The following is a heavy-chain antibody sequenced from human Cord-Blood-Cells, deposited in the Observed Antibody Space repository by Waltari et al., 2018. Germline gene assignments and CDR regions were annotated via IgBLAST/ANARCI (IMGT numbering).Heavy chain of an antibody. CDR1: GFSLSTSGMC. CDR3: ARIVRYSSSYYYYGMDV. D-gene: IGHD6-6*01. J-gene: IGHJ6*02. Sequence: QVTLRESGPALVKPTQTLTLTCTFSGFSLSTSGMCVSWIRQPPGKALEWLALIDWDDDKYYSTYLKTRLTISKDTSKNQVVLTMTNMDPVDTATYYCARIVRYSSSYYYYGMDVWGQGTTVTVSS. V-gene: IGHV2-70*01. CDR2: IDWDDDK.